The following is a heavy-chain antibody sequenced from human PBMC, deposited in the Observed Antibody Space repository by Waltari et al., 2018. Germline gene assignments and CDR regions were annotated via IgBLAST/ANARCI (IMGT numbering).Heavy chain of an antibody. CDR1: GFTFSSYS. D-gene: IGHD7-27*01. CDR3: ARGGWGFYLDD. CDR2: ISSTGSYT. V-gene: IGHV3-21*01. J-gene: IGHJ4*02. Sequence: EVQLVESGGGLVKPGGSLRLSCAASGFTFSSYSMNWVRQAPGKGLDGVSSISSTGSYTHYADSVKGRFSISRDNAKNSLYLQMSSLRAEDTAVYYCARGGWGFYLDDWGQGTLVT.